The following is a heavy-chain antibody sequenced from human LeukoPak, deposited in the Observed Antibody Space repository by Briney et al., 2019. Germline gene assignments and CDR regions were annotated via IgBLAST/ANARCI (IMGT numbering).Heavy chain of an antibody. CDR1: GGSISSYY. D-gene: IGHD3-9*01. CDR3: ARNSGNVYDILTGYYSEGLSYYYYMDV. CDR2: IYYSGST. J-gene: IGHJ6*03. V-gene: IGHV4-59*01. Sequence: SETLSLTCTVSGGSISSYYWSWIRQPPGKGLEWIGYIYYSGSTNYNPSLKSRVTISVDTSKNQFSLKLSSVTAADTAVYYCARNSGNVYDILTGYYSEGLSYYYYMDVWGKGTTVTISS.